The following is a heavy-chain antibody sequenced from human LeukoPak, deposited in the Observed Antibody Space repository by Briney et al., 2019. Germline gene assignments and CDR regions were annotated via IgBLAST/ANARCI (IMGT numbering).Heavy chain of an antibody. CDR1: GGSFSGYY. CDR3: ARGEEGIAAAGPYFDY. J-gene: IGHJ4*02. CDR2: INHSGST. Sequence: PSETLSLTCAVYGGSFSGYYWSWIRQPPGKGLEWIGEINHSGSTNYNPSLKSRVTISVDTSKNQFSLKLSSVTAADTAVYYCARGEEGIAAAGPYFDYWGQGTLVTVPS. V-gene: IGHV4-34*01. D-gene: IGHD6-13*01.